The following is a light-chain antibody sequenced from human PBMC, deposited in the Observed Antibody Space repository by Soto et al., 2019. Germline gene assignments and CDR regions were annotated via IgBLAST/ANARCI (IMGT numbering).Light chain of an antibody. V-gene: IGKV3-15*01. CDR3: QQYNNWPWT. CDR2: GAS. Sequence: EIVMTQAPATLSVAPGGRATLSCRASQGISDTLAWYQQKPGQAPRLLIYGASTRAPGFPDRFSGSGSGTDFTLTISSLQSEDFEVHYCQQYNNWPWTLGQGTNVEIK. J-gene: IGKJ1*01. CDR1: QGISDT.